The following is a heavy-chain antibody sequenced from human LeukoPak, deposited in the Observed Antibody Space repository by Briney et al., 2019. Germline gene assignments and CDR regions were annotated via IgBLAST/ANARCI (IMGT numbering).Heavy chain of an antibody. J-gene: IGHJ4*02. D-gene: IGHD3-22*01. CDR3: ARSDSSGYYESHY. Sequence: EASVKVSCKASGGTFSSYAISWVRQDPGQGLEWMGGIIPIFGTANYAQKFQGRVTITADESTSTAYMELSSLRSEDTAVYYCARSDSSGYYESHYWGQGTLVTVSS. CDR1: GGTFSSYA. CDR2: IIPIFGTA. V-gene: IGHV1-69*01.